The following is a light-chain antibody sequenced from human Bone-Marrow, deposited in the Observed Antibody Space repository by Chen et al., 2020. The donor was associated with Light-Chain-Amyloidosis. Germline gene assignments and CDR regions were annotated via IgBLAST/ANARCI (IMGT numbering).Light chain of an antibody. CDR1: DLPTKY. J-gene: IGLJ2*01. CDR2: RDT. Sequence: SYELTQPPSVSVSPGQTARITCSGDDLPTKYAYWYQQEPGQAPVLVIHRDTERPSGISERLSGSRSGTTATLTISGVQAEDEADYHCQSADSSGTYEVIFGGGTKLTVL. V-gene: IGLV3-25*03. CDR3: QSADSSGTYEVI.